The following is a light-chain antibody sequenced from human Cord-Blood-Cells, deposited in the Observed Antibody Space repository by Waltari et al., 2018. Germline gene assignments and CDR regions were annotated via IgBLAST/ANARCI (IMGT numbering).Light chain of an antibody. CDR2: AAS. Sequence: DIQMTQSPSSLSASVGDRVTITCRAGQGISNYLAWSQQKPGKAPKSLSYAASSLQSGVPAKFSGSGSGTDFTLTISSLQPEDFATYYCQQYNSYPLTFGGGTKVEIK. CDR1: QGISNY. V-gene: IGKV1-16*02. CDR3: QQYNSYPLT. J-gene: IGKJ4*01.